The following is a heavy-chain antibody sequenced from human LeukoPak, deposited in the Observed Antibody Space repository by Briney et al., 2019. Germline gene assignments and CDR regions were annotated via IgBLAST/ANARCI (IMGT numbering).Heavy chain of an antibody. D-gene: IGHD3-22*01. Sequence: GGSLRLSCAASGFTFNDYYMSWIRQAPGKGLEWVSYISSVGSITHYGDSVQGRFTISRDNAKNSLYLQMNSLRAEDTAVYYCARVVQSTDSSGFYLPEYFQHWGQGTLVTVSS. CDR1: GFTFNDYY. J-gene: IGHJ1*01. CDR2: ISSVGSIT. V-gene: IGHV3-11*04. CDR3: ARVVQSTDSSGFYLPEYFQH.